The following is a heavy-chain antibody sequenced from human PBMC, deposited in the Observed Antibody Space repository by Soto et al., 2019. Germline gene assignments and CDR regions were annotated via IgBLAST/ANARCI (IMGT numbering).Heavy chain of an antibody. Sequence: QVQLVESGGGVVQPGRSLRLSCAASGFTFSSYGMHWVRQAPGKGLEWVAVIGYDGSNKYYADSVKGRFTISRDNSKNTLYLQMNSLRAEDTAVYYCARDGACSGGSCYNYYYYMDVWGKGTTVTVSS. J-gene: IGHJ6*03. CDR3: ARDGACSGGSCYNYYYYMDV. D-gene: IGHD2-15*01. V-gene: IGHV3-33*01. CDR2: IGYDGSNK. CDR1: GFTFSSYG.